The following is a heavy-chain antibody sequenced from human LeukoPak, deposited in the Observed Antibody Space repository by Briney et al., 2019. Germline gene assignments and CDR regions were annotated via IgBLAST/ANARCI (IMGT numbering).Heavy chain of an antibody. V-gene: IGHV4-39*07. J-gene: IGHJ4*02. CDR2: IYYSGTT. CDR1: GGSISSSSYY. CDR3: ARALVIRGPRRGFDY. D-gene: IGHD3-10*01. Sequence: SETLSLTCTVSGGSISSSSYYWGWIRQPPGKGLEWIGSIYYSGTTYYNPSLKSRVTISVDTSKNQFSLRLNSVTAADTAMYYCARALVIRGPRRGFDYWGQGTLVTVSS.